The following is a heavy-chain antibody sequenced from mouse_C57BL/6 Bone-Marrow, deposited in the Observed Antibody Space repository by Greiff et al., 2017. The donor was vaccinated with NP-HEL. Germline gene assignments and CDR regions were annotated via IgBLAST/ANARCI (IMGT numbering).Heavy chain of an antibody. D-gene: IGHD2-5*01. V-gene: IGHV1-64*01. CDR2: IHPNSGST. CDR3: ARSGDYSNYDCAY. Sequence: FHLLHPVALLVKPGASVTLSCTASGYTFPSYWMHWLKQRPGHGLEWIGMIHPNSGSTNYNEKFKSKATLTVDKSSSTAYMQLSSLTSEDSAVYYCARSGDYSNYDCAYWGQGTLVTVSA. J-gene: IGHJ3*01. CDR1: GYTFPSYW.